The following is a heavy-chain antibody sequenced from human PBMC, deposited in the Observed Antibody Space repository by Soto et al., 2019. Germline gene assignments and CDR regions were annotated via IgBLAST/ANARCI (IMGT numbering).Heavy chain of an antibody. CDR2: ISYDGSNK. D-gene: IGHD6-19*01. Sequence: ESVGGVVQPGRSLRLSCAASGFTFSSYGMQWVRQAPGKGLEWVAVISYDGSNKYYADSVKGRFTISRDNSKNTLYLQMNSLRAEDTAVYYCAKDPGGQAVALDYWGQGTLVTVSS. CDR1: GFTFSSYG. J-gene: IGHJ4*02. V-gene: IGHV3-30*18. CDR3: AKDPGGQAVALDY.